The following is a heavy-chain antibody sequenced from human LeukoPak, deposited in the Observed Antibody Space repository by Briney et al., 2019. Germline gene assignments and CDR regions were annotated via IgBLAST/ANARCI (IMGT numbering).Heavy chain of an antibody. D-gene: IGHD6-13*01. J-gene: IGHJ5*02. CDR3: ARDRTAAAYNWFDP. V-gene: IGHV1-69*13. Sequence: ASVKVSCKASGGTFSSYAISWVRQAPGQGLEWMGGIIPIFGTANYAQKFQGRVTITADESTSTAYMELSSLRSEDTAVYYCARDRTAAAYNWFDPWGQGTLVTVSS. CDR1: GGTFSSYA. CDR2: IIPIFGTA.